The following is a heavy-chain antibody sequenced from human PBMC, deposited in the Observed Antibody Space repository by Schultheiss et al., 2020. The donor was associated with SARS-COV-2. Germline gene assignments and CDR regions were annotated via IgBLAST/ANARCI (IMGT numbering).Heavy chain of an antibody. CDR2: IYYSGST. CDR1: GGSFSGYY. Sequence: SQTLSLTCAVYGGSFSGYYWSWIRQPPVKGLEWIGYIYYSGSTNYNPSLKSRVTISVDTSKNQFSLKLSSVTAADTAVYYCARDRGRRESYYYYGMDVWGQGTTVTVSS. J-gene: IGHJ6*02. V-gene: IGHV4-59*01. CDR3: ARDRGRRESYYYYGMDV. D-gene: IGHD3-10*01.